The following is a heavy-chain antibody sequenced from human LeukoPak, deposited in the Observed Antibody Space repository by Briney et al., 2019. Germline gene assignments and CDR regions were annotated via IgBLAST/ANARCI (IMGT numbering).Heavy chain of an antibody. CDR3: ARDGNRNWFDP. J-gene: IGHJ5*02. CDR1: GGSISSGGYY. V-gene: IGHV4-31*03. D-gene: IGHD1-26*01. CDR2: IYYSGST. Sequence: SQTLSLTCTVSGGSISSGGYYWSWIRQHPGKGLEWIGYIYYSGSTYYNPSLKSRITISVDTSKNQFSLKLSSVTAADTAVYYCARDGNRNWFDPWGQGTPVTVSS.